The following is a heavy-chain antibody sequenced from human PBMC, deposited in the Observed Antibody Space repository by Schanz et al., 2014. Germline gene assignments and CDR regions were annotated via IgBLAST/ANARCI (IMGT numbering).Heavy chain of an antibody. Sequence: EVQLVESGGGLAQPGGSLRLSCAASGITFSGYSMNWVRQAPGKGLEWVSYISGSSSTKYYADSVKGRFTISRDNGKKSLYLQKNSLRAEDTAVYFCAKDRGDGYSNGIFQYWGLGTLVTVSS. D-gene: IGHD5-18*01. V-gene: IGHV3-48*01. CDR1: GITFSGYS. CDR2: ISGSSSTK. J-gene: IGHJ4*02. CDR3: AKDRGDGYSNGIFQY.